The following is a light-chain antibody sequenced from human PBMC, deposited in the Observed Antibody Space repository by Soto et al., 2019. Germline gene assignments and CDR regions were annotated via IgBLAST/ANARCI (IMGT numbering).Light chain of an antibody. Sequence: QSVLTQPPSVYAAPGQKVTISFSGSSSNIGRNYVSWYQHLPGTAPKLLISDNDQRPSGIPDRFSGSKSGTSATLGITGLQTGDEADYYCGAWANSLSVVVFGGGTKLTVL. V-gene: IGLV1-51*01. CDR3: GAWANSLSVVV. CDR2: DND. J-gene: IGLJ2*01. CDR1: SSNIGRNY.